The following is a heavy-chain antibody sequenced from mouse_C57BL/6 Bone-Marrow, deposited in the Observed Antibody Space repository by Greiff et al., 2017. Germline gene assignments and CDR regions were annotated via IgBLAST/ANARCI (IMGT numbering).Heavy chain of an antibody. CDR2: ISYDGSN. Sequence: VQLQQSGPGLVKPSQSLSLTCSVTGYSITSGYYWNWIRQFPGNKLEWMGYISYDGSNNYNPSLKNRISITRDTSKNQFFLKLNSVTTEDTATYYCARCDAWFADWGQETLVTVSA. CDR3: ARCDAWFAD. CDR1: GYSITSGYY. D-gene: IGHD2-3*01. J-gene: IGHJ3*01. V-gene: IGHV3-6*01.